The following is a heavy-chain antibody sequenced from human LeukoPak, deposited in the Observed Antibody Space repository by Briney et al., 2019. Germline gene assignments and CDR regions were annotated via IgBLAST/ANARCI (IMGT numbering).Heavy chain of an antibody. D-gene: IGHD4-23*01. CDR3: ARGSLRWSLGFDY. Sequence: PGGSLRLSCAASGFTFSDHYMDWVRQAPGKGLEWVGRTRNKANSYTTEYAASVKGRFTISRDDSKNSLYLQMNSLKTEDTAVYYCARGSLRWSLGFDYWGQGTLVTVSS. CDR1: GFTFSDHY. CDR2: TRNKANSYTT. J-gene: IGHJ4*02. V-gene: IGHV3-72*01.